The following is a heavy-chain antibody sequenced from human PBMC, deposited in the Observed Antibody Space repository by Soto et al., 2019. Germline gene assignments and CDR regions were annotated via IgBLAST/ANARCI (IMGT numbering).Heavy chain of an antibody. Sequence: QVQLVESGGVVVQPGRSLRLSCAASGFTFSNYGMHWVRQAPGKGLEWVAVIWDDGNQKYYVDSVKGRFTISRDNSENTMYLQMNSLTAEDTAVYYCVRGGKTAGAFDFWGQGTMVTVSS. CDR3: VRGGKTAGAFDF. D-gene: IGHD3-16*01. V-gene: IGHV3-33*01. CDR1: GFTFSNYG. CDR2: IWDDGNQK. J-gene: IGHJ3*01.